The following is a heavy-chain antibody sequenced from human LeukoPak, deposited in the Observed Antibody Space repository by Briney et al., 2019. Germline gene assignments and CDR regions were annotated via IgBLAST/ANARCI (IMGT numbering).Heavy chain of an antibody. J-gene: IGHJ6*03. V-gene: IGHV4-4*07. CDR2: IYASGTT. CDR3: ARDSPYYYYYYMDV. CDR1: GGSFSGYY. Sequence: SETLSLTCAVYGGSFSGYYWSWIRQPAGKGLEWIGRIYASGTTNYNPSLKSRVTISEDKSKNQFSLKLTSVTAADTAVYYCARDSPYYYYYYMDVWGKGTTVTVSS.